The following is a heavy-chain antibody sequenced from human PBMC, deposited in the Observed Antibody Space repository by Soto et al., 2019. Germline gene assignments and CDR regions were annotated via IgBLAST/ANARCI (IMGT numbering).Heavy chain of an antibody. CDR2: IYYSGST. D-gene: IGHD2-15*01. Sequence: KPSGTLSLTCTVSGGSISSYYWTWIRQPPGQGLEWIGYIYYSGSTKYNPSLESRVTISLDTSKNQFSLRLSSVTAVDTAVYYCARRRVVVVAATRGDAIDIWGQGTMVTVSS. CDR1: GGSISSYY. V-gene: IGHV4-59*08. J-gene: IGHJ3*02. CDR3: ARRRVVVVAATRGDAIDI.